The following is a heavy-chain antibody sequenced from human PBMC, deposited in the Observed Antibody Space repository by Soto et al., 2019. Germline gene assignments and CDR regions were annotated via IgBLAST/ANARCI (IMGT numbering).Heavy chain of an antibody. CDR3: ARHGDRDIVVVPAAPLDY. V-gene: IGHV4-59*08. Sequence: SETLSLTCTVSGGSISSYYWTWIRQPPGKGLEWIGYIYYSGSTNYNPSLKSRVTISVDTSKNQFSLKLSSVTAADTAVYYCARHGDRDIVVVPAAPLDYWGQGTLVTVSS. CDR1: GGSISSYY. D-gene: IGHD2-2*01. CDR2: IYYSGST. J-gene: IGHJ4*02.